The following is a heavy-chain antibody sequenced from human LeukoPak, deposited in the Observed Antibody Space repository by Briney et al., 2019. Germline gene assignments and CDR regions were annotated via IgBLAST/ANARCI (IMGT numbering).Heavy chain of an antibody. CDR2: ISGSGGST. CDR1: GFTFCDHY. CDR3: AKQSGYNWNSRPRCYDY. Sequence: GGSLRLSCVASGFTFCDHYMDWVREAPGKGLEWVSVISGSGGSTYYADSVKGRFTISRDNSKNTLYLQMNSLRAEDTAVYYCAKQSGYNWNSRPRCYDYWGQGTRVTVSS. D-gene: IGHD1-7*01. V-gene: IGHV3-23*01. J-gene: IGHJ4*02.